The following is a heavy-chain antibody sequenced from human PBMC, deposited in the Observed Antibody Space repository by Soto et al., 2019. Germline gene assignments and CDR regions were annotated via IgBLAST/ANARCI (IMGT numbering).Heavy chain of an antibody. D-gene: IGHD3-3*01. CDR2: IKQDGSEK. V-gene: IGHV3-7*03. J-gene: IGHJ4*02. Sequence: LRLSCAASGFTFSSYWMSWVRQAPGKGLEWVANIKQDGSEKYYVDSVKGRFTISRDNAKNSLYLQMNSLRAEDTAVYYCARAQPSDYDFWSGYYSPFDYWGQGTLVTVPQ. CDR1: GFTFSSYW. CDR3: ARAQPSDYDFWSGYYSPFDY.